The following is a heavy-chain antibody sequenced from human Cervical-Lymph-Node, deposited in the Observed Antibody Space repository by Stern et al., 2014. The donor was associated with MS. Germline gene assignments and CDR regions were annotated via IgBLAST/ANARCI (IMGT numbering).Heavy chain of an antibody. D-gene: IGHD1-26*01. CDR1: GFTVSSNY. Sequence: EMQLVESGGGLIQPGGSLRLSCAASGFTVSSNYMSWVRQAPGKGLEWVSGIYSGGSTKYAEAVKGRFTISRDNSKNTLYLQMNSLRAEDTAVYYCARVRPAQWELPYYFDYWGQGTLVTVSS. CDR3: ARVRPAQWELPYYFDY. J-gene: IGHJ4*02. CDR2: IYSGGST. V-gene: IGHV3-53*01.